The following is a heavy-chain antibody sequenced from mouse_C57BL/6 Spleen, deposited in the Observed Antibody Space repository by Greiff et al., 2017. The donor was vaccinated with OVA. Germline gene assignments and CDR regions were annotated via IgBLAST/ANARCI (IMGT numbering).Heavy chain of an antibody. D-gene: IGHD2-1*01. V-gene: IGHV1-50*01. CDR3: AGYGNLDY. Sequence: VQLQQPGAELVKPGASVKVSCKASGYTFTSYWMQWVKQRPGQGLEWIGEIDPSDSYTNYNQKFKGKATLTVDTSSSTAYMQLSSLTSEDSAVYYCAGYGNLDYWGQGTTLTVSS. CDR1: GYTFTSYW. CDR2: IDPSDSYT. J-gene: IGHJ2*01.